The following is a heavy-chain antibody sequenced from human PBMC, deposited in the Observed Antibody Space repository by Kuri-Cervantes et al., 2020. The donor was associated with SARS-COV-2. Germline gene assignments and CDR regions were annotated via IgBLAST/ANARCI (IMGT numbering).Heavy chain of an antibody. CDR2: IKSKTDGGTT. J-gene: IGHJ5*02. D-gene: IGHD1-26*01. V-gene: IGHV3-15*01. CDR3: TTDKGYSGSYFDWFDP. CDR1: GFTFGSYS. Sequence: GESLKISCAASGFTFGSYSMNWVRQAPGKGLEWVGRIKSKTDGGTTDYAAPVKGRFTISRDDSKNTLYRQMNSLKTEDTAVYYCTTDKGYSGSYFDWFDPWGQATLVTVSS.